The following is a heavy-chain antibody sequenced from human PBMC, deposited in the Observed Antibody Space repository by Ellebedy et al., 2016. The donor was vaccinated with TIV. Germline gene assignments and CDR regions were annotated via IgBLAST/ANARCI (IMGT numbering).Heavy chain of an antibody. CDR3: ARGSYCGGDCPTPPDY. CDR2: INHSGST. CDR1: GGSFSDYY. D-gene: IGHD2-21*01. Sequence: SETLSLXXAVYGGSFSDYYWSWIRQPPGKGLEWIGEINHSGSTNYNPSLKSRVTISVDTSKNQFSLKLRSVTAADTAVYYCARGSYCGGDCPTPPDYWGQGTLVTVSS. V-gene: IGHV4-34*01. J-gene: IGHJ4*02.